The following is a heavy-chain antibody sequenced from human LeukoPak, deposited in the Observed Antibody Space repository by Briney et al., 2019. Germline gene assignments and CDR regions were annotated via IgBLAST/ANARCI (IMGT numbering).Heavy chain of an antibody. V-gene: IGHV4-34*01. J-gene: IGHJ4*02. CDR2: INHSGST. CDR3: ARRAYSSSWYYFDY. CDR1: GGSFSGYY. Sequence: PSETLSLTRAVYGGSFSGYYWSWIRQPPGKGLEWIGEINHSGSTNYNPSLKSRVTISVDTSKNQFSLKLSSVTAADTAVYYCARRAYSSSWYYFDYWGQGTLVTVSS. D-gene: IGHD6-13*01.